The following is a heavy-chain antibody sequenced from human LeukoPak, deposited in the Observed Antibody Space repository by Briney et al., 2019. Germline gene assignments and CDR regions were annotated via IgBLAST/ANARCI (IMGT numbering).Heavy chain of an antibody. CDR1: GFTFSNDY. CDR2: IKEDGSDK. Sequence: GGSLRLSCAASGFTFSNDYMSWVRQAPGKGLEWVAKIKEDGSDKYYVGSLKGRFTISRDNAKNSLYLQMNSLRAEDTAVYYCARDFAFRLDYWGQGTLLTVSS. D-gene: IGHD3-10*01. CDR3: ARDFAFRLDY. V-gene: IGHV3-7*04. J-gene: IGHJ4*02.